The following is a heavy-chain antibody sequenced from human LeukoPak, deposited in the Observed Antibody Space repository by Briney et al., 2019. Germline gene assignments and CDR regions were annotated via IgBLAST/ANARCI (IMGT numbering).Heavy chain of an antibody. V-gene: IGHV1-24*01. D-gene: IGHD3-9*01. Sequence: ASVKVSCKVSGYTLTELSMHWVRQAPGKGLEWMGGFDPEDGETIYAQKFQGRVTMTEDTSTDTAYMELSSLRSEDTAVYYCARPAQYYDILTGQDLDYWGQGTLVTVSS. CDR1: GYTLTELS. CDR3: ARPAQYYDILTGQDLDY. J-gene: IGHJ4*02. CDR2: FDPEDGET.